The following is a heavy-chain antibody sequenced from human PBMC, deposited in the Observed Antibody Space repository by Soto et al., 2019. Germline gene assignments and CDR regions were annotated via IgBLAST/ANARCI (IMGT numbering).Heavy chain of an antibody. CDR3: ARTVDTSMVGEFDY. Sequence: SETLSLTCTVSGGSISSYYWSWIRQPPGKGLEWIGYIYYSGSTNYNPSLKSRVTISVDTSKNQFSLKLSSVTAADTAVYYCARTVDTSMVGEFDYWGQGTLVTVSS. CDR1: GGSISSYY. CDR2: IYYSGST. V-gene: IGHV4-59*01. J-gene: IGHJ4*02. D-gene: IGHD5-18*01.